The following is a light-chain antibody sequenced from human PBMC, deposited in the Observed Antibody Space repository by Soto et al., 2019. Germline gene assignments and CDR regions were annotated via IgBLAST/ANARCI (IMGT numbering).Light chain of an antibody. CDR2: QDK. CDR1: QLGAKY. CDR3: LTWDSSSDVYL. J-gene: IGLJ1*01. Sequence: SYELTQPPSVSVSPGQTASVTCSADQLGAKYVYWYQQKPGQSPVLVIYQDKKRPSGIPERFSGSNSGNTATLTISGTQEMDEADYYCLTWDSSSDVYLFGTGTKLTVL. V-gene: IGLV3-1*01.